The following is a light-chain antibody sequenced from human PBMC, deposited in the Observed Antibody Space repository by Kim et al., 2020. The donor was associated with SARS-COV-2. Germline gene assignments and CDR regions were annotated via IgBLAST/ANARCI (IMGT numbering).Light chain of an antibody. J-gene: IGKJ3*01. CDR2: TVS. CDR1: HPISRW. V-gene: IGKV1-12*01. CDR3: QQADSFPPT. Sequence: SSVGDRCTITCRASHPISRWLAWYRQEPVTAPQLLIHTVSNLQSGVPSRFSGSGSGTDVTLTISGLQPEDFATYYCQQADSFPPTFGPGTKVDIK.